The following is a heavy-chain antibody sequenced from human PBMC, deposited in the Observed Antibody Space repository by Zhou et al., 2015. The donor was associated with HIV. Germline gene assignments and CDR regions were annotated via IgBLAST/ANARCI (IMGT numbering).Heavy chain of an antibody. J-gene: IGHJ4*02. D-gene: IGHD1-20*01. CDR3: ARVMKGPRYNWNDATFDY. V-gene: IGHV1-69*06. CDR1: GGTFSSYA. CDR2: IIPIFGTA. Sequence: QVQLVQSGAEVKKPGSSVKVSCKASGGTFSSYAISWVRQAPGQGLEWMGGIIPIFGTANYAQKFQGRVTITADKSTSTAYMELSSLRSEDTAVYYCARVMKGPRYNWNDATFDYWGQGTLVTVSS.